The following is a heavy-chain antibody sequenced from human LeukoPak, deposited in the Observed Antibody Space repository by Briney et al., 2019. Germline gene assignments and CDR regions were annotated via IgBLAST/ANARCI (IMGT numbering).Heavy chain of an antibody. V-gene: IGHV3-30*02. Sequence: AGGSLRLSCAASGFTFSSYSMNWVRQAPGKGLEWVAFIRYDGSNKYYADSVKGRFTISRDNSKNTLYLQMNSLRAEDTAVYYCARELWFGTHNWFDPWGQGTLVTVSS. J-gene: IGHJ5*02. D-gene: IGHD3-10*01. CDR3: ARELWFGTHNWFDP. CDR2: IRYDGSNK. CDR1: GFTFSSYS.